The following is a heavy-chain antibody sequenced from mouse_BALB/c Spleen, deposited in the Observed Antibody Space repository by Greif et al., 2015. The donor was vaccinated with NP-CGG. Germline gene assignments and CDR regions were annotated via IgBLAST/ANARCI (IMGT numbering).Heavy chain of an antibody. CDR1: GFTFSSYA. CDR2: ISSGGSYT. D-gene: IGHD1-1*01. CDR3: ARQGLLLRTLDY. V-gene: IGHV5-9-3*01. J-gene: IGHJ2*01. Sequence: EVMLVESGGGLVKPGGSLKLSCAASGFTFSSYAMSWVRQTPEKRLEWVATISSGGSYTYYPDSEKGRFTISRDNAKNTLYLQMSSLRSEDTAMYYCARQGLLLRTLDYWGQGTTLTVSS.